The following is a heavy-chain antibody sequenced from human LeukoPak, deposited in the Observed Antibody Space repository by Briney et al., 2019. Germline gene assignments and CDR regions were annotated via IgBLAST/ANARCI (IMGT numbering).Heavy chain of an antibody. D-gene: IGHD3-10*01. CDR2: LYNNGST. Sequence: ASETLSLTCAVSGYSISSGFYWSWIRQPPGKGLEWIGYLYNNGSTNYNPSLKSRVTISVGTSKNQFSLKVTSVTAADTAVYFCARIWFGLRRLYYFDYWGQGTLVTVSS. J-gene: IGHJ4*02. V-gene: IGHV4-61*01. CDR3: ARIWFGLRRLYYFDY. CDR1: GYSISSGFY.